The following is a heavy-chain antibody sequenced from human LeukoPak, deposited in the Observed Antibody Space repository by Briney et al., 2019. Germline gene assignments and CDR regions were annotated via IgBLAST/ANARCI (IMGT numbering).Heavy chain of an antibody. CDR1: GYSFSSYW. Sequence: GESLKISCKGSGYSFSSYWIAWVHQMPGKGLEWMGIIYPGDSDTRYSPSFQGQVTISAGKSISTAYLQWSSLKASDTAMYYCASLGSGSYYREFDPWGQGTLVTVSS. V-gene: IGHV5-51*07. CDR2: IYPGDSDT. D-gene: IGHD3-10*01. CDR3: ASLGSGSYYREFDP. J-gene: IGHJ5*02.